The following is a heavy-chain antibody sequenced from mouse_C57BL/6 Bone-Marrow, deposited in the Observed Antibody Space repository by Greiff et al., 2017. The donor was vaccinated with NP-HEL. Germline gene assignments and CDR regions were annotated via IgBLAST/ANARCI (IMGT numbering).Heavy chain of an antibody. J-gene: IGHJ1*03. CDR1: GYSFTDYN. V-gene: IGHV1-39*01. D-gene: IGHD1-1*01. Sequence: EVKLMESGPELVKPGASVKISCKASGYSFTDYNMNWVKQSNGKSLEWIGVINPNYGTTSYNQKFKGKATLTVDQSSSTAYMQLNSLTSEDSAVYYCARNPYYYGSSAWYFDVWGTGTTVTVSS. CDR2: INPNYGTT. CDR3: ARNPYYYGSSAWYFDV.